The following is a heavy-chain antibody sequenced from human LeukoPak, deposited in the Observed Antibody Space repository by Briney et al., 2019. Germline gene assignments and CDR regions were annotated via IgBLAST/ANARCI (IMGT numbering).Heavy chain of an antibody. V-gene: IGHV1-24*01. CDR2: FDPEDGET. CDR3: ATVGHIAAAVGWFDP. J-gene: IGHJ5*02. Sequence: ASVTVSRKVSGYTLTKLSMHWVRQAPGKGLEWMGGFDPEDGETIYAQKFQGRVTMTEDTSTDTAYMELSSLRSEDTAVYYCATVGHIAAAVGWFDPWGQGTLVTVSS. D-gene: IGHD6-13*01. CDR1: GYTLTKLS.